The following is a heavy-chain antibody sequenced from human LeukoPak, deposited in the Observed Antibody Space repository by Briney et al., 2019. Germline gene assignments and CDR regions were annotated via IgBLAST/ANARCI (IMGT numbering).Heavy chain of an antibody. Sequence: ASVKVSCKASGYTFTSYGISWVRQAPGQGLEWMGWISAYNGNTNYAQTLQGRVTMTTDTSTSTDYMEQRSLRSDDTAVYYCARVSTLDTIFGVVNWFDPWGQGTLVTVSS. J-gene: IGHJ5*02. CDR2: ISAYNGNT. CDR3: ARVSTLDTIFGVVNWFDP. CDR1: GYTFTSYG. V-gene: IGHV1-18*01. D-gene: IGHD3-3*01.